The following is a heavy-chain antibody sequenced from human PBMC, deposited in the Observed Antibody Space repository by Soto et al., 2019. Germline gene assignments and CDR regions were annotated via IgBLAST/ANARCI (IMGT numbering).Heavy chain of an antibody. V-gene: IGHV3-7*03. Sequence: GGSLRLSCAASGFTFSSYWMSWVRQAPGKGLEWVANIKQDGSEKYYVDSVKGRFTISRDNAKNSLYLQMNSLRAEDTAVYYCARGGCSSTSCYLYYYYYGMDVWGQGTTVTVSS. D-gene: IGHD2-2*01. CDR3: ARGGCSSTSCYLYYYYYGMDV. CDR1: GFTFSSYW. J-gene: IGHJ6*02. CDR2: IKQDGSEK.